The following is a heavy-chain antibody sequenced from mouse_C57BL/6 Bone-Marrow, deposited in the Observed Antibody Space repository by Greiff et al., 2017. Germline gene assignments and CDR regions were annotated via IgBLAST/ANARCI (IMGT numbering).Heavy chain of an antibody. V-gene: IGHV1-82*01. CDR3: AREGDGNYPTLCWYFDV. J-gene: IGHJ1*03. Sequence: VQLQQSGPELVKPGASVKISCKASGYAFSSSWMNWVKQRPGKGLEWIGRIYPGDGDTNYNGKFKGKATLTADKSSSTAYMQLSSLTSEDSAVYFCAREGDGNYPTLCWYFDVWGTGTTVTVSS. D-gene: IGHD2-1*01. CDR1: GYAFSSSW. CDR2: IYPGDGDT.